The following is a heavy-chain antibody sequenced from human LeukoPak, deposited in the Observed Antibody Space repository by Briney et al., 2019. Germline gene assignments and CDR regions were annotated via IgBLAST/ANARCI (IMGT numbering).Heavy chain of an antibody. D-gene: IGHD1-26*01. J-gene: IGHJ5*02. V-gene: IGHV3-74*01. CDR2: INTDGSST. CDR1: GFIFSSHW. CDR3: ARISYSGSWNNWFDP. Sequence: PGGSLRLSCAASGFIFSSHWMHWVRQPPGKGLVWVSRINTDGSSTSYADSVKGRFTISRDNAKNTLYLQMNSLRAEDTAVYYCARISYSGSWNNWFDPWGQGTLVTVSS.